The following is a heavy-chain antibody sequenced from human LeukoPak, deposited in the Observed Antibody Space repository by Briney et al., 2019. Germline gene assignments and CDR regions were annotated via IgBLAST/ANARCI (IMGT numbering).Heavy chain of an antibody. J-gene: IGHJ6*03. Sequence: GASVKVSCKASGYTFTSYYIHWVRQAPGQGLEWMGLINPSGGSTNYAQKFQGRVTMTRDTSTSTVYMELSSLRSEDTAVYYCAKGGAVSSKSITMIRGTRRYYYYMDVWGKGTTVTISS. CDR2: INPSGGST. CDR3: AKGGAVSSKSITMIRGTRRYYYYMDV. V-gene: IGHV1-46*01. CDR1: GYTFTSYY. D-gene: IGHD3-10*01.